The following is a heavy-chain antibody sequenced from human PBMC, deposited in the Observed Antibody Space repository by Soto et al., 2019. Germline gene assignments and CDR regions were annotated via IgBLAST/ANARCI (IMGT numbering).Heavy chain of an antibody. Sequence: QVQLVQSGAEVKKPGSSVKVSCKASGGTFSSYAISWVRQAPGQGLEWMGGIIPIFGTANYAQKLQGRVTITADESTSTAYLELSSLRSEATAVYYCARHVPAAGYYYGMDVWGQGTTVTVSS. V-gene: IGHV1-69*12. D-gene: IGHD2-2*01. J-gene: IGHJ6*02. CDR2: IIPIFGTA. CDR3: ARHVPAAGYYYGMDV. CDR1: GGTFSSYA.